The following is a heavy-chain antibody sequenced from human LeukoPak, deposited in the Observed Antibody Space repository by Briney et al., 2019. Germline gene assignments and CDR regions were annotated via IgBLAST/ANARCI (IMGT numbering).Heavy chain of an antibody. CDR1: GGSISSSNW. CDR3: ARTMENYYYGMDV. J-gene: IGHJ6*02. CDR2: INYSGIT. Sequence: PSETLSLTCAVSGGSISSSNWWSWVRQPPGKGLEWIGAINYSGITFYNPSLKSRVTKTVDTSKNQFSLKLSSVTAADTAVYFCARTMENYYYGMDVWGQGTAVTVSS. D-gene: IGHD3-10*01. V-gene: IGHV4-4*02.